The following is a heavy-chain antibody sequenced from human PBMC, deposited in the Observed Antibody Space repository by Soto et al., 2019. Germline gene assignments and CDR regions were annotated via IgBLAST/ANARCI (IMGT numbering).Heavy chain of an antibody. CDR2: IIPIFGTA. D-gene: IGHD3-22*01. CDR1: GGTFSSYA. CDR3: AKHYDRSGYYYRGLDY. J-gene: IGHJ4*02. Sequence: QVQLVQSGAEEKKPGSSVKVSCKASGGTFSSYAISWVRQAPGQGLEWMGGIIPIFGTADYAQKFQGRVTITADESTSTAYMELSSLKSEDTAVYYCAKHYDRSGYYYRGLDYWGQGTLVTVSS. V-gene: IGHV1-69*12.